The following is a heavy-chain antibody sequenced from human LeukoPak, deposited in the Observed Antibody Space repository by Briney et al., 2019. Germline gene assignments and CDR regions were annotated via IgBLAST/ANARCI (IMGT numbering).Heavy chain of an antibody. CDR2: ISAYNGNT. J-gene: IGHJ4*02. V-gene: IGHV1-18*01. Sequence: ASVKVSCKASGYTFTSYGISWVRQAPGQGLEWMGWISAYNGNTNYAQKFQGRVTITADESTSTAYIELSSLRSEDTAVYYCARDRGITGTTGFDYWGQGTLVTVSS. CDR1: GYTFTSYG. CDR3: ARDRGITGTTGFDY. D-gene: IGHD1-7*01.